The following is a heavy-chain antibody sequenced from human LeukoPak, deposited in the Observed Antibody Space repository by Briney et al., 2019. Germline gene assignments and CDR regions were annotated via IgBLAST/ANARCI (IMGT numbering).Heavy chain of an antibody. CDR3: ARTTYGSGSYVLYYYYYMDV. V-gene: IGHV1-18*01. Sequence: ASVKVSCKASGYTFTSYGISWVRQAPGQGLEWMGWISAYNGNTNYAQKLQGRVTMTTDTSTSTAYMELRSLGSDDTAVYYCARTTYGSGSYVLYYYYYMDVWGKGTTVTISS. CDR1: GYTFTSYG. D-gene: IGHD3-10*01. J-gene: IGHJ6*03. CDR2: ISAYNGNT.